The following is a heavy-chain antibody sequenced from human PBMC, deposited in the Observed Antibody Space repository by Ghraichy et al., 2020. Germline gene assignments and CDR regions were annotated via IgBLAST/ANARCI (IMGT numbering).Heavy chain of an antibody. J-gene: IGHJ3*02. CDR1: GGSISSGGYY. D-gene: IGHD2-15*01. CDR3: ARDCSGGSCYSAHAFDI. V-gene: IGHV4-31*03. CDR2: IYYSGST. Sequence: SETLSLTCSVSGGSISSGGYYWSWIRQHPGKGLEWIGYIYYSGSTYYNPSLKSRVTISVDTSKNQFSLKLSSVTAADTAVYYCARDCSGGSCYSAHAFDIWGQGTMVTVSS.